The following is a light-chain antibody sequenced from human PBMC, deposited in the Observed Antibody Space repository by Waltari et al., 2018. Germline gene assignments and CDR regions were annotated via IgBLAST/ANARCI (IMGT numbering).Light chain of an antibody. V-gene: IGKV3-20*01. CDR3: QHYVNLPVT. Sequence: EIVLTQSPGTLSLSPGERATLSCRASQSVGKSLAWYQQRPGQAPRLLIYDASTRATGTPGSFSGSGFGTDFSLAISSLEPEDFVVYFCQHYVNLPVTFGQGTKVEI. J-gene: IGKJ1*01. CDR2: DAS. CDR1: QSVGKS.